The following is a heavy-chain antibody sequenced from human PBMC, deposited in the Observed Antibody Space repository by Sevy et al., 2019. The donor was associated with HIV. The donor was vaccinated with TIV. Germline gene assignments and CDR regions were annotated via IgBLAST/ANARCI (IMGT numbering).Heavy chain of an antibody. CDR3: ARSRPKGPDY. Sequence: GGSLRLSCAASGFTFSDYYMSWIRQAPGKGLEWVSYISSSSGYTNYADSVKGRFTISRDNAKNSLYLQMNSLRAEDTAVYYCARSRPKGPDYWGQGTLVTVSS. V-gene: IGHV3-11*06. CDR1: GFTFSDYY. CDR2: ISSSSGYT. J-gene: IGHJ4*02.